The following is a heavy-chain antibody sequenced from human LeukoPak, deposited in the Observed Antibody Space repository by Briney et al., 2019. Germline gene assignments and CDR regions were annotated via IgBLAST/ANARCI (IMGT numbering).Heavy chain of an antibody. CDR2: IYSGGST. J-gene: IGHJ4*02. CDR3: ARDNTAMVSNFDY. Sequence: PGGSLRLSCAASGFTVSSNYMSWVRQAPGKGLEWVSVIYSGGSTYYADSVKGRFTISRDNSKNTLYLQMNSLRAEDTAVYYCARDNTAMVSNFDYWGQGTLVTVSS. D-gene: IGHD5-18*01. V-gene: IGHV3-66*01. CDR1: GFTVSSNY.